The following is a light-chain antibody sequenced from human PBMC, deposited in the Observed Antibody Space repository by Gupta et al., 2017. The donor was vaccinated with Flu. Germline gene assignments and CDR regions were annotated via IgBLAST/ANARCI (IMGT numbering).Light chain of an antibody. Sequence: FVLTQPPSVSESPGKTVTISCTPSSGDIASAFVQWLQQRPDSPPTTVVYQNDLSPSGVPARFSGSVDTSSNSASLVISGLMTEDEADYYCQSYDGATWVFGGGTKVTVL. CDR2: QND. CDR3: QSYDGATWV. CDR1: SGDIASAF. V-gene: IGLV6-57*01. J-gene: IGLJ3*02.